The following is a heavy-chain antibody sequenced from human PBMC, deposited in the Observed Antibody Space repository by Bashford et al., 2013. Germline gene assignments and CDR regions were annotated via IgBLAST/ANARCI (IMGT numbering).Heavy chain of an antibody. V-gene: IGHV5-51*01. Sequence: GESLKISCKGSGYSFTSYWIGWVRQMPGKGLEWMGIIYPGDSDTRYSPSFQGQVTISADKSINTAYLQWSSLEASDTAMYYCARRGYYDTTGSSNAFDIWGQGTMVTVSS. D-gene: IGHD3-22*01. J-gene: IGHJ3*02. CDR2: IYPGDSDT. CDR3: ARRGYYDTTGSSNAFDI. CDR1: GYSFTSYW.